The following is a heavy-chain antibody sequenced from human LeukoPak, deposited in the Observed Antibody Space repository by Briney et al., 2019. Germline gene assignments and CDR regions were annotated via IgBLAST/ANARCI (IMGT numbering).Heavy chain of an antibody. J-gene: IGHJ4*02. V-gene: IGHV3-23*01. CDR3: ARGAYGDYDY. D-gene: IGHD4-17*01. Sequence: GGSLRLSCSASGFTFSIYAVSWVRQAPGKGLEWVSAISGGGSSTYYADSVRGRFTISRENSKNTLYLQMNSLRGEDTAIYYCARGAYGDYDYWGQGTLVTVSS. CDR2: ISGGGSST. CDR1: GFTFSIYA.